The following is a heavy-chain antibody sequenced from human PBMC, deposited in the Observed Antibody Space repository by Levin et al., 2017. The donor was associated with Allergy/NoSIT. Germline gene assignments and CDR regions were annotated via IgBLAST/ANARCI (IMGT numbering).Heavy chain of an antibody. V-gene: IGHV3-49*04. D-gene: IGHD1-26*01. Sequence: GESLKISCTASGFTFGDYAMSWVRQAPGKGLEWVGFIRSKAYGGTTEYAASVKGRFTISRDDSKSIAYLQMNSLKTEDTAVYYCTRGSSGSYYYWGQGTLVTVSS. J-gene: IGHJ4*02. CDR3: TRGSSGSYYY. CDR1: GFTFGDYA. CDR2: IRSKAYGGTT.